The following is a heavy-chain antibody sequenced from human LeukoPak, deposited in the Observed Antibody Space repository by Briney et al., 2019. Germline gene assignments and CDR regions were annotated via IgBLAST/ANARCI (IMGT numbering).Heavy chain of an antibody. J-gene: IGHJ4*02. D-gene: IGHD3-22*01. Sequence: SETLSLTCAVYGGSLSGYYWSWIRQPPGKGLEWIGEIYHSGSTNYNPSLKSRVTISVDTSKNQFSLKLSSVTAADTAVYYCARDNPSYYDSSGYFSFDYWGQGTLVTVSS. V-gene: IGHV4-34*01. CDR2: IYHSGST. CDR1: GGSLSGYY. CDR3: ARDNPSYYDSSGYFSFDY.